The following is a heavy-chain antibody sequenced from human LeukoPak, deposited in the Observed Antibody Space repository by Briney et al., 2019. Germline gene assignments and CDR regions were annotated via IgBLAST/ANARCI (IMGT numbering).Heavy chain of an antibody. J-gene: IGHJ1*01. CDR2: INTNTGNP. V-gene: IGHV7-4-1*02. D-gene: IGHD6-13*01. Sequence: ASVKVSCKASGYTFTSYAMNWVRQAPGQGLEWMGWINTNTGNPTYAQGFTGRFVFSLDTSVSTAYLQISSLKAEDTAVYYCARGYSSSWYSGTEHWGQSTLVTVSS. CDR1: GYTFTSYA. CDR3: ARGYSSSWYSGTEH.